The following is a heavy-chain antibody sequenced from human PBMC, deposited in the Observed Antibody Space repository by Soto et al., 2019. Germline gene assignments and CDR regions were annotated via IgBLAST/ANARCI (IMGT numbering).Heavy chain of an antibody. Sequence: GGSLTLSCAASGFSFTRYAMIWVRQAPGKGLEWVSAISISGSDTYYADSVKGRFTISRDNSRNTVFLQMDSLRAEDTAVYYCVKKVPGARPFDYWGQGTLVTVS. D-gene: IGHD2-2*01. CDR3: VKKVPGARPFDY. CDR1: GFSFTRYA. CDR2: ISISGSDT. V-gene: IGHV3-23*01. J-gene: IGHJ4*02.